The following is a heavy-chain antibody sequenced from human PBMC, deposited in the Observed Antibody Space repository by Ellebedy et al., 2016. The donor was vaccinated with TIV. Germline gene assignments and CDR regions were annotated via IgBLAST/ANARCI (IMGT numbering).Heavy chain of an antibody. V-gene: IGHV4-39*07. J-gene: IGHJ4*02. Sequence: MPSETLSLTCTVSADSISGSNCYWGWIRQPPGKGLEWIGNIYYSGVPYYNPSLKSRVTISVDTSKNQFSLRLSSVTAADTAVYYCARVETVDTFHYDSWGQGTLVTVSS. CDR1: ADSISGSNCY. CDR2: IYYSGVP. D-gene: IGHD2/OR15-2a*01. CDR3: ARVETVDTFHYDS.